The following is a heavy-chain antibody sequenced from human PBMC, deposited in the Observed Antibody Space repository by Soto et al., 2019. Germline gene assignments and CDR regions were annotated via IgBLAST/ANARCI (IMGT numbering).Heavy chain of an antibody. CDR1: GGSFSGYY. Sequence: ETLSLTCAVYGGSFSGYYWSWIRQPPGKGLEWIGEINHSGSTNYNPSLKSRVTISVDTSKNQFSLKLSSVTAADTAVYYCARAISDCTNGVCYLGPHYYYYYYMDVWGKGTTVTVSS. CDR2: INHSGST. CDR3: ARAISDCTNGVCYLGPHYYYYYYMDV. V-gene: IGHV4-34*01. J-gene: IGHJ6*03. D-gene: IGHD2-8*01.